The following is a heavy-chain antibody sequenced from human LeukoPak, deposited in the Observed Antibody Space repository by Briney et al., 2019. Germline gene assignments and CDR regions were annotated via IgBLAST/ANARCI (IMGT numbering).Heavy chain of an antibody. CDR3: ARAKIAAAGTGAFDV. D-gene: IGHD6-13*01. Sequence: GGSLRLACAASGFTFSSYAMTWIRQAPGKGLEWVSAFSATDGSAQYAESVEGRFTISRDNSKNTLFLQMNSLGAEDTAVYYCARAKIAAAGTGAFDVWGQGTLVTVSS. J-gene: IGHJ3*01. CDR2: FSATDGSA. CDR1: GFTFSSYA. V-gene: IGHV3-23*01.